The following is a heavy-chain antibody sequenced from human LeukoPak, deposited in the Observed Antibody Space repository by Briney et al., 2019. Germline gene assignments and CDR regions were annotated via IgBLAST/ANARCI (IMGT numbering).Heavy chain of an antibody. D-gene: IGHD3-10*01. J-gene: IGHJ4*02. V-gene: IGHV3-33*01. CDR1: GFTFSSYG. CDR3: AREDMVRGPEDY. CDR2: IWYDGSNK. Sequence: GGSLRLSCAASGFTFSSYGMHWVRQAPGKGLEWVAVIWYDGSNKYYADSVKGRFTISRDNSKNTLYLQMNSLRAEDTAVYYCAREDMVRGPEDYWGQGTLVTVSS.